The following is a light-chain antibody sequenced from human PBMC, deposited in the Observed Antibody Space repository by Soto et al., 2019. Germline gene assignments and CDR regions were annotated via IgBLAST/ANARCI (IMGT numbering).Light chain of an antibody. J-gene: IGKJ4*01. CDR1: QSIGGY. CDR2: AAS. Sequence: DIQMTQSPCSLSASGGDRVTITCPASQSIGGYLNWYQQQPGKAPKHLIYAASSLQSGVPSRFSGSGSGTYFTHTISSMQPDHFATYYCQQSYSTPLTFGGGTKVDNK. V-gene: IGKV1-39*01. CDR3: QQSYSTPLT.